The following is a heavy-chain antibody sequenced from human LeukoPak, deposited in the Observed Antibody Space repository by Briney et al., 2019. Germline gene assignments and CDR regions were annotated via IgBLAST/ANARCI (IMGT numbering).Heavy chain of an antibody. V-gene: IGHV4-39*01. CDR3: ASLAVAGLSEGY. Sequence: SETLSLTCTVSGGSISSGGYYWSWIRQHPGKGLEWIASIYYSGSTYYNPSLKSRVTISVDTSRNQFSLKLSSVTAADTAVYYCASLAVAGLSEGYWGQGTLVIVSS. J-gene: IGHJ4*02. D-gene: IGHD6-19*01. CDR1: GGSISSGGYY. CDR2: IYYSGST.